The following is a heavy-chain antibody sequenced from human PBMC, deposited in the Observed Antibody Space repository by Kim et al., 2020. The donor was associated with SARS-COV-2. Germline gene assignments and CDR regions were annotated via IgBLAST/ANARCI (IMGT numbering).Heavy chain of an antibody. CDR3: ARDGKVGGTYCFDY. D-gene: IGHD6-19*01. J-gene: IGHJ4*02. V-gene: IGHV3-11*05. Sequence: ADYAKGPFTITRENAKNTVYLQMNSLRAEDRAGYYCARDGKVGGTYCFDYWGQGTLVTVSS.